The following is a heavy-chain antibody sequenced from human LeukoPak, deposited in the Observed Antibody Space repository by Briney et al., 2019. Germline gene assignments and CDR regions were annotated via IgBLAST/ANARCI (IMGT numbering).Heavy chain of an antibody. D-gene: IGHD2-21*02. CDR2: LYHSGST. CDR1: GGSTSTPGYY. Sequence: SQTLSLTCTVSGGSTSTPGYYWGWIRHPPGKGLEWIGSLYHSGSTYYKPSFKSRATISVDKSKNQCSLKLRSVPAAATAVYYCARHALATVTDPSFDYWGQGTLVTVSS. V-gene: IGHV4-39*01. J-gene: IGHJ4*02. CDR3: ARHALATVTDPSFDY.